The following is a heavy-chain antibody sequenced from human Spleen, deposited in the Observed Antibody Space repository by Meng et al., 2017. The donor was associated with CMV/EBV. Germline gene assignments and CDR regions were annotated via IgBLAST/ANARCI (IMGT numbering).Heavy chain of an antibody. J-gene: IGHJ4*02. Sequence: SETLSLTCAVSGGSIRSNNWWSWVRQPPGKGLEWIGDVYHSGSTNYSPSLKSRVTISVDKSKNQFSLKLNSVTAADTAVYYCARHGGDLIAVAGYTWFDYWGQGTLVTVSS. V-gene: IGHV4-4*02. D-gene: IGHD6-19*01. CDR1: GGSIRSNNW. CDR3: ARHGGDLIAVAGYTWFDY. CDR2: VYHSGST.